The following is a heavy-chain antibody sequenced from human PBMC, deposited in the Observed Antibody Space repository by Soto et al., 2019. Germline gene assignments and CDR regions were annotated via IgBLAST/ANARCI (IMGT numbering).Heavy chain of an antibody. V-gene: IGHV3-23*01. CDR2: ISVSGGET. Sequence: GGSLRLSCTASGFTFSKFEMTWARQASGKGLEWVSFISVSGGETHYADSVKGRFTISRDNSKNTLYLQMNSLRAEDMAVYYCATDWGYSYGHALDSWGQGTLVTVSS. J-gene: IGHJ5*01. D-gene: IGHD5-18*01. CDR1: GFTFSKFE. CDR3: ATDWGYSYGHALDS.